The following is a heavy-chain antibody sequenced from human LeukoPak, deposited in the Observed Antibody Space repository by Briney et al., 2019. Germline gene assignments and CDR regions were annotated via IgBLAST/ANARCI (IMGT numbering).Heavy chain of an antibody. V-gene: IGHV1-2*02. CDR2: INPNSGGT. Sequence: ASVKVSCKASGYTFTDYYMHWVRQAPGQGLQWMGWINPNSGGTNYAQKFQGRVTMTTDTSINTAYMDLNWLTSDDTAVYYCMRDPRTTKNAFDIWGQGTMVTVSS. D-gene: IGHD4-11*01. CDR3: MRDPRTTKNAFDI. J-gene: IGHJ3*02. CDR1: GYTFTDYY.